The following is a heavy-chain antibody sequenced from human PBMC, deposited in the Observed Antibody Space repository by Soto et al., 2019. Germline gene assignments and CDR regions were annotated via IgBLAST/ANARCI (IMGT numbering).Heavy chain of an antibody. D-gene: IGHD3-22*01. J-gene: IGHJ5*02. Sequence: ASVKVSCKASGYTFTSYGISWVRQAPGQGLEWMGWISAYNGNTNYAQKLQGRVTMTTDTSTSTAYMELRSLRSDDTAVYYCARRLPDYYDSSGYQSDWFDPWGQGTLVTAPQ. CDR2: ISAYNGNT. CDR3: ARRLPDYYDSSGYQSDWFDP. CDR1: GYTFTSYG. V-gene: IGHV1-18*01.